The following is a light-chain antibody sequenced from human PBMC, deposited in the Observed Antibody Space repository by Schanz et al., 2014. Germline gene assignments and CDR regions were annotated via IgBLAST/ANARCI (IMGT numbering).Light chain of an antibody. V-gene: IGLV2-8*01. J-gene: IGLJ2*01. CDR1: SSDIGNYNY. CDR3: SSYAGSNNLV. CDR2: EVT. Sequence: QSALTQPPSASGSPGQSVTISCTGTSSDIGNYNYVSWYQQHPGQAPTLVIYEVTKRPSGVPDRFSGSKSGNTASLTVSGLQAEDEDDYYCSSYAGSNNLVFGGGTKVTVL.